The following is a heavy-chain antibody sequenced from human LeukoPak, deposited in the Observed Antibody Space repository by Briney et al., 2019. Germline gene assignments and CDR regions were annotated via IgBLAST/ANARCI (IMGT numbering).Heavy chain of an antibody. D-gene: IGHD3-3*01. CDR2: ISSSGSTI. J-gene: IGHJ6*02. CDR1: GFTFSDYY. CDR3: ARLDRGYYDFWSGYYPHYHYGMDV. V-gene: IGHV3-11*01. Sequence: GGSLRLSCAASGFTFSDYYMSWIRQAPGKGLEWVSYISSSGSTIYYADSVKGRFTTSRDNAKNSLYLQMNSLRAEDTAVYYCARLDRGYYDFWSGYYPHYHYGMDVWGQGTTVTVSS.